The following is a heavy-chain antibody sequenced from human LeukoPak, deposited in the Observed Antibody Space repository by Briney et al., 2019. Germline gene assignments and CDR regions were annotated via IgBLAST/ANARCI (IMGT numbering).Heavy chain of an antibody. Sequence: ASVKVSCKASGYTFTSYGISWVRQAPGQGLEWMGWISAYIANTNYAQKLQGRVTMTTDTSTSTAYMELRSLRSDDTAVYYCARMSITIFGVVIYNWFDPWGQGTLVTVSS. CDR1: GYTFTSYG. J-gene: IGHJ5*02. D-gene: IGHD3-3*01. CDR3: ARMSITIFGVVIYNWFDP. V-gene: IGHV1-18*01. CDR2: ISAYIANT.